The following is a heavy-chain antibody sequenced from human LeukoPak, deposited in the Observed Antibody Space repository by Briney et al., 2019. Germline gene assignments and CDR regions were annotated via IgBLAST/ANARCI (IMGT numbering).Heavy chain of an antibody. CDR3: ARHTLTTLLQRIVQGAYPRLGY. CDR1: EYTFTGYY. J-gene: IGHJ4*02. V-gene: IGHV1-2*02. CDR2: INPNSGGT. Sequence: GASVKVSCKASEYTFTGYYMHWVRQAPGQGLEWMGWINPNSGGTNYAQKFQGRVTMTRDTSISTAYMELSRLRSDDAAVYYCARHTLTTLLQRIVQGAYPRLGYWGQGTLVTVSS. D-gene: IGHD3-10*01.